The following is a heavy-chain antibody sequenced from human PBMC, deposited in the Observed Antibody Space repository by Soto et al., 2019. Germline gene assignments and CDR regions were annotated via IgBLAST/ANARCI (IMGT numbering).Heavy chain of an antibody. CDR1: GGSISSGGYS. CDR3: ARVPMDV. J-gene: IGHJ6*02. Sequence: PSETLSLTCAVSGGSISSGGYSWSWIRQPPGKGLEWIGYIYHSGSTYYNPSLKSRVTISVDRSKNQFSLKLSSVTAADTAVYYCARVPMDVWGQGTTVTVSS. V-gene: IGHV4-30-2*01. CDR2: IYHSGST.